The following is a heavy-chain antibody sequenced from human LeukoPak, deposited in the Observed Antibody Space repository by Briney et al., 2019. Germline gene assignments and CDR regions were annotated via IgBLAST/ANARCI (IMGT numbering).Heavy chain of an antibody. CDR1: DFSVNTNY. CDR3: VRSGYSNGWFRS. J-gene: IGHJ4*02. Sequence: GGSLRLSCAASDFSVNTNYMNWVRQAPGKGLEWVSVILTSGTTYYSDSVKGRFTISRDNSKNTLYLQMNSLTADDTAVYYCVRSGYSNGWFRSWGQGTLVTVSS. V-gene: IGHV3-53*01. CDR2: ILTSGTT. D-gene: IGHD6-19*01.